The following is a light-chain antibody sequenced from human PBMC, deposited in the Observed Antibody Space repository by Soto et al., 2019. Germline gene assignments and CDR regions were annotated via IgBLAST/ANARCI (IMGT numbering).Light chain of an antibody. V-gene: IGKV1-5*03. CDR3: QQYNSYSEA. CDR2: KAS. CDR1: QTISSW. Sequence: DIPMTQSPSTLSGSVGDRVTITCRASQTISSWLDWYQQKPGKAPKLLIYKASTLKSGVPSRFSGSGSGTEFTLTISSLQPDDFATYYCQQYNSYSEAFGQGTKVELK. J-gene: IGKJ1*01.